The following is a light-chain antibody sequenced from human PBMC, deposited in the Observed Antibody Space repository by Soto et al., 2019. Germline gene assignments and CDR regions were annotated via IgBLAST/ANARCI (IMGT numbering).Light chain of an antibody. J-gene: IGKJ4*01. Sequence: EIVLTQSPGTLSLSPGETATLSCRASQSVRSNYLAWYQQKPGQAPRFLIYDASSRATGIPDRFSGSGAGPDFTLTISRLEPEDFAVYYCPQYGSAPLTFGGGTKVEIK. V-gene: IGKV3-20*01. CDR3: PQYGSAPLT. CDR2: DAS. CDR1: QSVRSNY.